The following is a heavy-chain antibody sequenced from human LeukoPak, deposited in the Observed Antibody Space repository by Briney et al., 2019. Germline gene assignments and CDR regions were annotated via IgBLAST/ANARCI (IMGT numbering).Heavy chain of an antibody. Sequence: SGTLSLTCAVSGGSINSNNWWSWVRPPPGKGLEWIGEIYHSGSTNYNPSLKSRVTISVDKSKKQFSLNLSSVTAADTAVYYCVTNSIGYCSGGNCYQVSDSWGQGSLVTVSS. J-gene: IGHJ4*02. V-gene: IGHV4-4*02. CDR1: GGSINSNNW. D-gene: IGHD2-15*01. CDR3: VTNSIGYCSGGNCYQVSDS. CDR2: IYHSGST.